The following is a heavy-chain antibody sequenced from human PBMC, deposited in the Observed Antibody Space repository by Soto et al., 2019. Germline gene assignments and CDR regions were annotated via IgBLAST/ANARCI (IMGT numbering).Heavy chain of an antibody. Sequence: SWIRQAPGKGLEWVGFIRSKAYGGTTEYAASVKGRFTISRDDSKSIAYLQMSSLKTEDTAVYYCTRTSALDVWGQGTTVTVSS. J-gene: IGHJ6*02. CDR3: TRTSALDV. V-gene: IGHV3-49*02. CDR2: IRSKAYGGTT.